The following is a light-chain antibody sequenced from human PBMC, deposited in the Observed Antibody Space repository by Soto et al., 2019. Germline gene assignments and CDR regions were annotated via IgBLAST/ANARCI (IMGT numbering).Light chain of an antibody. J-gene: IGKJ4*01. Sequence: EIVLTQSPATLSLSPGERATLSCRASQRVSSYLAWYQQKPGQAPRLLIYDSSNRAHGIPARFSGRGSGTDCTLPISSLEPEDFEVSYCQQRSNWFLPFGGGTKVEIK. V-gene: IGKV3-11*01. CDR1: QRVSSY. CDR3: QQRSNWFLP. CDR2: DSS.